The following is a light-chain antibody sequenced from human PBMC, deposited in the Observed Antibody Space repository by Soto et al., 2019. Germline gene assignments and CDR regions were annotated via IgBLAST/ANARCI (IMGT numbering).Light chain of an antibody. CDR1: QSIRNY. Sequence: DIQMTQSPSSLSASVGDRVTITCRASQSIRNYLNWYQQKPGKAPKVLIYTASSLQRGAPSRISASGSGTDFTLSIGSLQPEDFATYYCQRTYSTPPGAFGQGTKV. V-gene: IGKV1-39*01. J-gene: IGKJ1*01. CDR2: TAS. CDR3: QRTYSTPPGA.